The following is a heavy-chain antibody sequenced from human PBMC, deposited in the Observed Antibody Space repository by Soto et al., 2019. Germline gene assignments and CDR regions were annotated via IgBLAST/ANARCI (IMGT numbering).Heavy chain of an antibody. D-gene: IGHD6-19*01. Sequence: QVQLQESGPGLVKPSQTLSLTCTVSGGSISSGGYYWSWIRQHPGKGLEWIGYIYYSGSTYYNPSLTSRVTISVDTSKNQFSLKLSSVTAADTAVYYCAISIAVADPPYYFDYWGQGTLVTVSS. CDR2: IYYSGST. J-gene: IGHJ4*02. V-gene: IGHV4-31*03. CDR3: AISIAVADPPYYFDY. CDR1: GGSISSGGYY.